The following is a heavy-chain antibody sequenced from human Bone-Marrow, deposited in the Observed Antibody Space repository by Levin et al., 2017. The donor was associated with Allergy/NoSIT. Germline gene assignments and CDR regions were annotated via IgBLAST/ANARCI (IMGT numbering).Heavy chain of an antibody. CDR3: ARGFSGFDSDYYMDV. V-gene: IGHV3-53*01. Sequence: GESLKISCVASGFTVNSLYMTWVRQSPGKGLEWVSVMYSAGTTYYSDSVKGRFTISRDNSKNILYLQMTSLRVEDTAVYYCARGFSGFDSDYYMDVWGNGTTVTVSS. CDR1: GFTVNSLY. D-gene: IGHD5-12*01. J-gene: IGHJ6*03. CDR2: MYSAGTT.